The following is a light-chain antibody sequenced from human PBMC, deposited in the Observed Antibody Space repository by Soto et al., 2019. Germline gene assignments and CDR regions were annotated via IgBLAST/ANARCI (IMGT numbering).Light chain of an antibody. CDR3: LVSYSGARLAV. J-gene: IGLJ7*01. V-gene: IGLV7-46*01. CDR2: DTS. Sequence: QAVVTQEPSLTVSPGGTVTLTCDSSTGAVTSGHYPYWIQQRPGQAPRTLIYDTSNKHSWTPARFSGSLLGGKAALTLSGAQPEDEADYYCLVSYSGARLAVFGGGTQLTVL. CDR1: TGAVTSGHY.